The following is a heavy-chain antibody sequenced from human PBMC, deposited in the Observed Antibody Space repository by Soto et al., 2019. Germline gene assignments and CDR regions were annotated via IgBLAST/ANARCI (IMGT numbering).Heavy chain of an antibody. V-gene: IGHV3-43*01. J-gene: IGHJ6*02. CDR1: GFIFADYT. CDR3: TKDCRVDTDRVTGYYYPFGMDV. Sequence: GGSLRLSCADSGFIFADYTMHWVRQAPGKGLAWDSLITWDGGRAYYADSVKGRFTISKDNSKNSLYLQMNSLRTEDNASDYFTKDCRVDTDRVTGYYYPFGMDVWGPGTTVTVSS. D-gene: IGHD5-18*01. CDR2: ITWDGGRA.